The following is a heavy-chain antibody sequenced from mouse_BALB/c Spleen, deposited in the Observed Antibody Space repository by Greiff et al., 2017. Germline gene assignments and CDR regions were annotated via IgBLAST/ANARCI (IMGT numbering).Heavy chain of an antibody. V-gene: IGHV5-4*02. CDR1: GFTFSDYY. CDR2: ISDGGSYT. CDR3: ARGYDYDVGFAY. J-gene: IGHJ3*01. Sequence: DVQLVESGGGLVKPGGSLKLSCAASGFTFSDYYMYWVRQTPEKRLEWVATISDGGSYTYYPDSVKGRFTISRDNAKNNLYLQMSSLKSEDTAMYYCARGYDYDVGFAYWGQGTLVTVSA. D-gene: IGHD2-4*01.